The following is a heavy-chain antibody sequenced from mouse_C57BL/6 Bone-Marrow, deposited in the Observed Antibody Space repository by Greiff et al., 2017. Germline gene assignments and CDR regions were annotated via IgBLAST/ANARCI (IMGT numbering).Heavy chain of an antibody. CDR3: ARRGGLYYAMDY. CDR1: GFTFSSYG. J-gene: IGHJ4*01. V-gene: IGHV5-6*02. Sequence: EVKLVESGGDLVKPGGSLKLSCAASGFTFSSYGMSWVRQTPDKRLEWVATISSGGSYTYYPDSVKGRFTISRDNAKNTLYLQMSSPKSEDTAMYYCARRGGLYYAMDYWGQGTSVTVSS. CDR2: ISSGGSYT.